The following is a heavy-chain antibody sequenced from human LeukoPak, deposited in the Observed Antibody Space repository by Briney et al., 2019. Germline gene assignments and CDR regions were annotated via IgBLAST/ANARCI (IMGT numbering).Heavy chain of an antibody. Sequence: GGSLRLSCAASGFTFSSYEMNWVRQAPGKGLEWVSYISSSGSTIYYADSVKGRFTISRDNAKNSLYLQMNSLRAEDTAVYYCARRYSSSWYSYDYWGQGALVTVSS. CDR1: GFTFSSYE. V-gene: IGHV3-48*03. J-gene: IGHJ4*02. CDR3: ARRYSSSWYSYDY. CDR2: ISSSGSTI. D-gene: IGHD6-13*01.